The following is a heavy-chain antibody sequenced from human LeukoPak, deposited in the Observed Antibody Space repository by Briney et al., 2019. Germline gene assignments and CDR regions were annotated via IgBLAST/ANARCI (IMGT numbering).Heavy chain of an antibody. V-gene: IGHV3-23*01. CDR1: GFTFSSYA. Sequence: GGSLRLSCAASGFTFSSYAMSWVRQAPGPGLEWVSGFSGVDGSTSYADSVKGRFTISRDNSKNTLYLQMNSLRAEDTAVYYCAKGKVVPATIYDHWGQGTLVTVSS. CDR2: FSGVDGST. J-gene: IGHJ4*02. CDR3: AKGKVVPATIYDH. D-gene: IGHD2-2*02.